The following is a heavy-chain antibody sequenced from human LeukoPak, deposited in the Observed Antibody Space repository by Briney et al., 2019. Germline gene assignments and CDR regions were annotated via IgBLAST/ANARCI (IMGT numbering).Heavy chain of an antibody. Sequence: ASVKVSCKASGYTFTSYDINWVRQATGQGLEWMGWMNPNSGNTGYAQKFQGRVTMTRNTSISTAYMELSSLRSEDTAVCYCASALTTVTTTGYWGQGTLVTVSS. CDR3: ASALTTVTTTGY. CDR2: MNPNSGNT. D-gene: IGHD4-17*01. J-gene: IGHJ4*02. V-gene: IGHV1-8*01. CDR1: GYTFTSYD.